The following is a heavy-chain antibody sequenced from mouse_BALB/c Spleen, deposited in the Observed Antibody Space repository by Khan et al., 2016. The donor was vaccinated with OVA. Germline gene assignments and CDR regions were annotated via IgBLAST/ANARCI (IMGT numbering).Heavy chain of an antibody. V-gene: IGHV1-4*01. CDR2: TNPRSGHT. CDR3: PRSTTAYAIDY. J-gene: IGHJ4*01. CDR1: GYTFTSHT. D-gene: IGHD1-2*01. Sequence: QVRLQQSGAELARPVASVKMSCKASGYTFTSHTMHWLKQRPVQGLDWIGYTNPRSGHTNYNQKFNDKATLTADKSSSTAYMKLRSLTSEDSAVYCWPRSTTAYAIDYWDQGDSVTVT.